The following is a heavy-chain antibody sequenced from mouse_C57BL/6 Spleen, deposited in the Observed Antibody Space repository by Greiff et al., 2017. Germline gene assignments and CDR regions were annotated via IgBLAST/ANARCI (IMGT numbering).Heavy chain of an antibody. Sequence: QVQLQQSDAELVKPGASVKISCKVSGYTFTDHTIHWMKQRPEQGLEWIGYIYPRDGSPKYNEKLKGKATLTADKSSSTAYMQLNSLTSEDSAVYFCAREFITTVVATDAMDYWGQGTSVTVSS. V-gene: IGHV1-78*01. D-gene: IGHD1-1*01. CDR1: GYTFTDHT. CDR2: IYPRDGSP. J-gene: IGHJ4*01. CDR3: AREFITTVVATDAMDY.